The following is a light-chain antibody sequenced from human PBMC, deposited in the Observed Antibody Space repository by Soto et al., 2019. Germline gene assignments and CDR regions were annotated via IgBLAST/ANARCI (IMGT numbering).Light chain of an antibody. CDR1: QTVHSN. Sequence: EVVLTQSPATLSVSAGERGTLSCRASQTVHSNFAWYQQKPGQAPRLLIYGASSRATGIPVRFSGSWSGTEVTLTIFSLQPDDIAIYSCQQYNNPLYTFRQGTKVDI. V-gene: IGKV3-15*01. CDR2: GAS. CDR3: QQYNNPLYT. J-gene: IGKJ2*01.